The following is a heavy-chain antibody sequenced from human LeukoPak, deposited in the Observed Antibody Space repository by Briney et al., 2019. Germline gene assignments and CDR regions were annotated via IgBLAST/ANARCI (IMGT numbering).Heavy chain of an antibody. CDR1: GVSISSGSYY. Sequence: SETLSLTCTVSGVSISSGSYYWSWIRQPAGKGLEWIGRIYTSGSTDYNPSLKSRVTISVDTSKNQFSLKLSSVTAADTAVYYCAREVHYSNYLGTFDYWGQGTLVTVSS. CDR3: AREVHYSNYLGTFDY. J-gene: IGHJ4*02. V-gene: IGHV4-61*02. D-gene: IGHD4-11*01. CDR2: IYTSGST.